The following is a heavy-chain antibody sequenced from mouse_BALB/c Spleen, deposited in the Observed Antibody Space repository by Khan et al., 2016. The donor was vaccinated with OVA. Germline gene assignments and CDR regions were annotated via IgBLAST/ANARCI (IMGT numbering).Heavy chain of an antibody. J-gene: IGHJ2*01. Sequence: QVQLQQSGAELVRPGTSVKMSCKAAGYTFTNYWIGWVKQRPGHGLEWIGDTYPGGGYTNYNEKFKGKATLTADTSSSTASMQLSGLTSEDSDIYYGARRGAARATGDYFDYWGQGTTLTVSS. CDR1: GYTFTNYW. CDR3: ARRGAARATGDYFDY. CDR2: TYPGGGYT. V-gene: IGHV1-63*02. D-gene: IGHD3-1*01.